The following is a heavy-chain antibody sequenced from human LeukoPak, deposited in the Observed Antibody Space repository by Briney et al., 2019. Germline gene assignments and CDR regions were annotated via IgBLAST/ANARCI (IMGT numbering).Heavy chain of an antibody. D-gene: IGHD3-3*01. Sequence: PRGSLTLSCTTSGFTFSNYWMYWVRQAPGKGLMWVSRIKSDGTGITYTDSVEGRFTISRDNAKNTLYLQMNSLRDEDTAVYYCVRGQTIDYWGQGTLVTVSS. J-gene: IGHJ4*02. CDR3: VRGQTIDY. CDR2: IKSDGTGI. CDR1: GFTFSNYW. V-gene: IGHV3-74*01.